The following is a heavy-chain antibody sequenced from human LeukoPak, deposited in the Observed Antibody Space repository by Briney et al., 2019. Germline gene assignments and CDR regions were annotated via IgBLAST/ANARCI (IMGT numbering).Heavy chain of an antibody. CDR3: ARVLDSSSSRYQAFPY. CDR1: GFTFSSYW. Sequence: PGGSLRLSCAASGFTFSSYWMTWVRQAPGKGLEWEANTKQDGSEKYYVDSVKGRFTIFRDNAKNSLYLQMNSLSAEVTAVYYCARVLDSSSSRYQAFPYWGQGTLVTVSS. V-gene: IGHV3-7*01. J-gene: IGHJ4*02. D-gene: IGHD2-15*01. CDR2: TKQDGSEK.